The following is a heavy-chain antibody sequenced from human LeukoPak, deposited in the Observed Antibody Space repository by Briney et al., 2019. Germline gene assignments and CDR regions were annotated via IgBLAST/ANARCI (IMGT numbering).Heavy chain of an antibody. Sequence: SETLSLTCAVYGGSFSGYYWSWIRQPPGKGLEWIGEINHSGSTNYNPSLKSRVTISVDTSKNQFSLKLSSVTAADTAVYYCARAVVVVAATSGGFDYWGQGTLVTVFS. CDR1: GGSFSGYY. CDR3: ARAVVVVAATSGGFDY. CDR2: INHSGST. D-gene: IGHD2-15*01. J-gene: IGHJ4*02. V-gene: IGHV4-34*01.